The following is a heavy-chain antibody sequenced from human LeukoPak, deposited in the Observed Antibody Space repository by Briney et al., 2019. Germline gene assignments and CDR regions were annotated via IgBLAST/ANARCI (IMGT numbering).Heavy chain of an antibody. Sequence: PSETLSLTCAVYGGSLSGYYWSWIRQPPGKGLEWIGEINHSGSTNYNPSLKSRVTISVDTSKNQFSLEMSSCTAADPAVYYCARNAYSSSWYGYYFDYWGQGTLVTVSS. D-gene: IGHD6-13*01. V-gene: IGHV4-34*01. CDR3: ARNAYSSSWYGYYFDY. CDR2: INHSGST. J-gene: IGHJ4*02. CDR1: GGSLSGYY.